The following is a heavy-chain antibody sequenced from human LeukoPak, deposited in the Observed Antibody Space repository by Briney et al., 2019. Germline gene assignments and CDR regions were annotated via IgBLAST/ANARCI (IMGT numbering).Heavy chain of an antibody. D-gene: IGHD3-3*01. CDR1: GGSFSGYQ. CDR2: INHSGST. Sequence: SETLSLTCAVYGGSFSGYQWSWIRQPPGKGLEWIGEINHSGSTNYNPSLKSRVTISVDTSKNQFSLKLSSVTAADTAVYYCAGGLAIFGVVAGDYYYGMDVWGQGTTVTVSS. CDR3: AGGLAIFGVVAGDYYYGMDV. V-gene: IGHV4-34*01. J-gene: IGHJ6*02.